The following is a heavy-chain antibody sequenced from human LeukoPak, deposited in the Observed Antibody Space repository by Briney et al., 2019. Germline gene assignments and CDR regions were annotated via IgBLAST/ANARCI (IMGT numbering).Heavy chain of an antibody. CDR3: ARGYSYYDFWSGWGGGMDV. J-gene: IGHJ6*02. V-gene: IGHV3-53*01. D-gene: IGHD3-3*01. Sequence: PGGSLRLSCAASGFTVSSRYMSWVRQAPGKGLEWVSVIYSGGSTYYADSVKGRFTISRDNSKNTLYLQMNSLRAEDTAVYYCARGYSYYDFWSGWGGGMDVWGQGTTVTVSS. CDR1: GFTVSSRY. CDR2: IYSGGST.